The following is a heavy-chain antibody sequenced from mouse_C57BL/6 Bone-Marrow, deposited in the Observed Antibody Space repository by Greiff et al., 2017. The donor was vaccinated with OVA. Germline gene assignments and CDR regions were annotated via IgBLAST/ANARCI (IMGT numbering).Heavy chain of an antibody. CDR3: AKHGVYGSSDAMDV. V-gene: IGHV2-9*01. D-gene: IGHD1-1*01. Sequence: QVQLKESGPGLVAPSQSLSITCTVSGFSSTRYGVDWVRQPPGTGLEWLGVIWGGGSTFYISALMSKLSISKDNSKSQVFLKMNSLQTDDTAMYYCAKHGVYGSSDAMDVWGQGTSVTVSA. J-gene: IGHJ4*01. CDR2: IWGGGST. CDR1: GFSSTRYG.